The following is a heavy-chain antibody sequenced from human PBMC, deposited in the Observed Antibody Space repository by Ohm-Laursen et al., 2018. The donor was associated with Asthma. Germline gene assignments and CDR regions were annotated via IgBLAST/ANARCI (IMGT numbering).Heavy chain of an antibody. CDR2: INSVFGTS. CDR3: ARKAGSCITSNCYSLDF. J-gene: IGHJ4*02. V-gene: IGHV1-69*13. Sequence: SVKVSCKSLGGTLGTSVIGWVRQAPGQGLEWLGGINSVFGTSTYAQKFHDRFTITADESTSTVYMTLSSLASEDTAVYYCARKAGSCITSNCYSLDFWGQGTLVTVSS. D-gene: IGHD2-15*01. CDR1: GGTLGTSV.